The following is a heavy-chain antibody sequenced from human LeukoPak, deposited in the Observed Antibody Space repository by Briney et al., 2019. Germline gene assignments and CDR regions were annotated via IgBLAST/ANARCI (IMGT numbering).Heavy chain of an antibody. CDR1: GFTFSSYW. D-gene: IGHD2-15*01. CDR2: INSDGSST. J-gene: IGHJ6*04. V-gene: IGHV3-74*01. CDR3: ARDKTIGYCCGGSCYEEPNDYGIDV. Sequence: GGSLRLSCAASGFTFSSYWMHWVRHAPGKGLVWVSRINSDGSSTSYADSVKGRFTISRDNATNTLYLQMNSLRAEDMAVYYWARDKTIGYCCGGSCYEEPNDYGIDVWGKGATVTASS.